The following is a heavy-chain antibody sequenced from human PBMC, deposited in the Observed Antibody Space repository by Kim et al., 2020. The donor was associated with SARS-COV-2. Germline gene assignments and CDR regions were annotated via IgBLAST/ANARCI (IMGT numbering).Heavy chain of an antibody. V-gene: IGHV3-33*06. CDR1: GFTFSSYG. D-gene: IGHD3-22*01. J-gene: IGHJ4*02. Sequence: GGSLRLSCAASGFTFSSYGMHWVRQAPGKGLEWVTVIWYDGSNKYYAESVKGRFTISRDNSKNTLYLQMNSLRAEDTDVYYCAKDACYYDSSGYYYLDYFGQGTLVTVSS. CDR2: IWYDGSNK. CDR3: AKDACYYDSSGYYYLDY.